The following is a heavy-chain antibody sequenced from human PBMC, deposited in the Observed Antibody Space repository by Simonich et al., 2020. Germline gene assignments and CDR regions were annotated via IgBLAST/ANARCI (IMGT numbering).Heavy chain of an antibody. J-gene: IGHJ6*03. CDR1: GFTFSSYW. CDR2: RKQDGSEK. D-gene: IGHD7-27*01. Sequence: EVQLAESGGGLVQPGGSLRLSCAASGFTFSSYWMSWVRQAPGKGLECVANRKQDGSEKYYVDSVKGRFTISRDNAKNSLYRQMNSLRAEDTAVYYCARDGLGTAYYYYMDVWGKGTTVTVSS. V-gene: IGHV3-7*01. CDR3: ARDGLGTAYYYYMDV.